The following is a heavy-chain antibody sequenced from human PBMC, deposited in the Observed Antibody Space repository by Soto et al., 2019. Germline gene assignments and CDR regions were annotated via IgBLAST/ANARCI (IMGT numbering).Heavy chain of an antibody. V-gene: IGHV3-66*01. CDR1: GFTVSANH. Sequence: SLRLSCAASGFTVSANHMSWVRQAPGEGLEWVSLIHTDGNTYYADSVKGRFTISRDNSKNTLSLQMNSLRVEDTAVYYCARDLQMSPFAIWGQGTMVTVSS. CDR2: IHTDGNT. CDR3: ARDLQMSPFAI. J-gene: IGHJ3*02.